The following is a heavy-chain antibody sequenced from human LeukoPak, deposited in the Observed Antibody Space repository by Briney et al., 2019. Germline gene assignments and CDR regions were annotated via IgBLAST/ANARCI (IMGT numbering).Heavy chain of an antibody. CDR3: ARDLAYYGSGKQNY. D-gene: IGHD3-10*01. J-gene: IGHJ4*02. CDR1: GFAFSDYE. V-gene: IGHV3-66*01. Sequence: PGGSLRLSCASSGFAFSDYEMNWVRQAPGKGLEWVSVINSGGSTYYADSVKGRFTISRDNSKNTLYLQMNSLRAEDTAVYYCARDLAYYGSGKQNYWGQGTLVTVSS. CDR2: INSGGST.